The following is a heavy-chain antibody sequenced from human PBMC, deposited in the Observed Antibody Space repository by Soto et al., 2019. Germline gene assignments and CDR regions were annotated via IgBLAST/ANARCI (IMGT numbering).Heavy chain of an antibody. CDR3: ARELSGYRYGPGEVY. Sequence: KPSETLSLTCAVSGGSISDSEYYWSWIRQPPGKGPEWIGYVYNSGITSYDPSLKSRVTISSDTSKNQFSLRLSSVTAADTAVYYCARELSGYRYGPGEVYWGQGTMVTVSS. CDR2: VYNSGIT. CDR1: GGSISDSEYY. J-gene: IGHJ4*02. V-gene: IGHV4-30-4*01. D-gene: IGHD5-18*01.